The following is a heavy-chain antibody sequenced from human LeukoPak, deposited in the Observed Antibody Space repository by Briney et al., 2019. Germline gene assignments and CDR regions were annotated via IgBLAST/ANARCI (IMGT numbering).Heavy chain of an antibody. CDR1: GGTFSSYA. D-gene: IGHD3-10*01. CDR2: IIPIFGTA. V-gene: IGHV1-69*05. J-gene: IGHJ5*02. CDR3: ARPYTIRGNWFDP. Sequence: GASVKVSCKASGGTFSSYAISWVRQAPGQGLEWMGGIIPIFGTANYAQKFQGRVTITRNTSISTAYMELSSLRSEDTAVYYCARPYTIRGNWFDPWGQGTLVTVSS.